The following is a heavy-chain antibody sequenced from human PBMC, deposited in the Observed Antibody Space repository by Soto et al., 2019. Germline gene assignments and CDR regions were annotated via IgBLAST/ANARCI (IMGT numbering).Heavy chain of an antibody. J-gene: IGHJ6*03. CDR3: AXXXXXXXXTIFGVVSPAYYYYYMDV. CDR1: GGSFSGYY. Sequence: TLSLTCAVYGGSFSGYYWSWIRQPPGKGLEWIGEINHSGSTNYNPSLKSRVTISVDTSKNQFSLKLSSVTAADTAVYYCAXXXXXXXXTIFGVVSPAYYYYYMDVWGKGTTVTVSS. V-gene: IGHV4-34*01. D-gene: IGHD3-3*01. CDR2: INHSGST.